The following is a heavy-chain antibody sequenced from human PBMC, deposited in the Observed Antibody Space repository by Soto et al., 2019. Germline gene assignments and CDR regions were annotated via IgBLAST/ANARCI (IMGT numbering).Heavy chain of an antibody. CDR2: ISYDGSNK. CDR1: GFTFSSYG. J-gene: IGHJ6*02. Sequence: GGSLRLSCAASGFTFSSYGMHWVRQAPGKGLEWVAVISYDGSNKYYADSVKGRFTISRDNSKNTLYLQMNSLRAEDTAVYYCANDPGYYGMDVWGQGTTVTVS. V-gene: IGHV3-30*18. CDR3: ANDPGYYGMDV.